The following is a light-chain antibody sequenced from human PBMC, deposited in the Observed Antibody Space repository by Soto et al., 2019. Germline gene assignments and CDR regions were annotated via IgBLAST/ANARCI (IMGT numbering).Light chain of an antibody. J-gene: IGLJ1*01. CDR2: DVS. CDR3: GSYTTSANYV. Sequence: QSALTQPASVSWSPGQSITISCTGTISDVGSYNYVSWYQQYPGNAPKLMIYDVSTRPSGVSDRFSGSKSGNTASLPISGLRAEDEADYYCGSYTTSANYVFGTGTKLTVL. CDR1: ISDVGSYNY. V-gene: IGLV2-14*03.